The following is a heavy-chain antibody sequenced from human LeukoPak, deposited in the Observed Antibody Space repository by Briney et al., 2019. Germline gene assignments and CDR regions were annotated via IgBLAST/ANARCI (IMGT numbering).Heavy chain of an antibody. D-gene: IGHD5-18*01. J-gene: IGHJ4*02. CDR1: GFTFSSYG. CDR3: ARDHAVGSAIYYLDY. V-gene: IGHV3-30*03. Sequence: GGSLRLSCAASGFTFSSYGIHWVRQAPGKGLEWVAVIASDGKDKKYADSVKGRFTISRDNSKNTVNAQMNSLRDEDAAVYYCARDHAVGSAIYYLDYWGQGTLVTVSS. CDR2: IASDGKDK.